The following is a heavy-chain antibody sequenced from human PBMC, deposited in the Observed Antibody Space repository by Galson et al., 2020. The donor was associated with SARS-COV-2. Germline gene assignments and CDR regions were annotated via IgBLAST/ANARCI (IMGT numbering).Heavy chain of an antibody. J-gene: IGHJ3*01. V-gene: IGHV3-48*03. CDR1: GFTFSDYE. Sequence: GWSLRLSCAASGFTFSDYEMIWVRRAPGRGLEWLSYISSSGSAIYYADSVKGRFTISRDNAMNSLSLQMNSLRAEDTAVYYCAREDDCSGGSCYSGMGAFDFWGQGTMVTVSS. D-gene: IGHD2-15*01. CDR2: ISSSGSAI. CDR3: AREDDCSGGSCYSGMGAFDF.